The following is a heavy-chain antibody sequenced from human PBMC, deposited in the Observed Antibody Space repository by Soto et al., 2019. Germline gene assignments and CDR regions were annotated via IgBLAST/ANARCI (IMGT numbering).Heavy chain of an antibody. Sequence: PSETLSLTCTVSGDSISSYFWSWIRQPAGKGLEWIVRVHTSGSTTYKPALKSRVTMSVDTSKSQFSLKLTSVTAADTAVYYCAREKAVAPTGWLDXWGQGTLVTVSX. CDR3: AREKAVAPTGWLDX. CDR1: GDSISSYF. J-gene: IGHJ5*02. D-gene: IGHD6-19*01. CDR2: VHTSGST. V-gene: IGHV4-4*07.